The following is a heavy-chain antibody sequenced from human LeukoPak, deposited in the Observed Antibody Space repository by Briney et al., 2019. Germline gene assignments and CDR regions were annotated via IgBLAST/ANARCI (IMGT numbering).Heavy chain of an antibody. CDR2: IYYSGST. CDR1: GGSISSSSYY. Sequence: PSETLSLTCTVSGGSISSSSYYWGWIRQPPGKGLEWIGSIYYSGSTYYNPSLKSRVTISVDTSKNQFSLKLSSVTAADTAVYYCARHTTGGSYYFDYWGQGTLVTVSS. D-gene: IGHD1-26*01. V-gene: IGHV4-39*01. CDR3: ARHTTGGSYYFDY. J-gene: IGHJ4*02.